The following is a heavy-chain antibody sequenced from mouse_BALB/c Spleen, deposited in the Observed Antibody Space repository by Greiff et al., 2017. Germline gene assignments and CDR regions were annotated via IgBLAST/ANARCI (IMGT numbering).Heavy chain of an antibody. V-gene: IGHV1-4*01. CDR1: GYTFTSYT. J-gene: IGHJ3*01. Sequence: VKLVESGAELARPGASVKMSCKASGYTFTSYTMHWVKQRPGQGLEWIGYINPSSGYTNYNQKFKDKATLTADKSSSTAYMQLSSLTSEDSAVYYCARSFYYDYDVFAYWGQGTLVTVSA. D-gene: IGHD2-4*01. CDR3: ARSFYYDYDVFAY. CDR2: INPSSGYT.